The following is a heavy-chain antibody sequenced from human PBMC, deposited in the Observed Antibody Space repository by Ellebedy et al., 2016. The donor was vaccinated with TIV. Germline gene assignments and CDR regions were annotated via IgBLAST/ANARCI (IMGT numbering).Heavy chain of an antibody. V-gene: IGHV4-34*01. J-gene: IGHJ6*03. CDR2: INHNENT. Sequence: SETLSLXCTVHGGSFRGFYYNWIRQRPGKGLEWLGQINHNENTNYNPSLQSRVTLSVDTSKDQFSLSLLSVTAADAGVYYCARVGLYYSYYYIDVWGEGVTVTVS. CDR1: GGSFRGFY. CDR3: ARVGLYYSYYYIDV. D-gene: IGHD3-22*01.